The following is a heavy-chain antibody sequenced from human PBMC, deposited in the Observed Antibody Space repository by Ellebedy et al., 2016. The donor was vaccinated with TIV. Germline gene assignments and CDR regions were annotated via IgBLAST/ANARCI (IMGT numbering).Heavy chain of an antibody. CDR3: ARDPSYYGGNYLDY. CDR2: ISLSGANT. V-gene: IGHV3-23*01. CDR1: GFTFSRFA. J-gene: IGHJ4*02. D-gene: IGHD4-23*01. Sequence: GESLKISXAASGFTFSRFAMSWVRQAPGKGLEWVSTISLSGANTFYADSVKGRFTISRDNSTLFLQMNSLRAEDTALYYCARDPSYYGGNYLDYWGQGTLVTVSS.